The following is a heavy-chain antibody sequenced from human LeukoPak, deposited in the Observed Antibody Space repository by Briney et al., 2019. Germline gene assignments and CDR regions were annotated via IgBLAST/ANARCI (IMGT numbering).Heavy chain of an antibody. D-gene: IGHD2-15*01. CDR1: GGTFSSYA. J-gene: IGHJ6*03. Sequence: ASVKVSCKASGGTFSSYAISWVRQAPGQGLEWMGGIIPIFGTAIYAQKFQGRVTITADESTSTAYMELSSLRSEDTAVYYCAREYCSGGSCYSWSGHYYYYYYMDVWGKGTTVTVSS. V-gene: IGHV1-69*13. CDR3: AREYCSGGSCYSWSGHYYYYYYMDV. CDR2: IIPIFGTA.